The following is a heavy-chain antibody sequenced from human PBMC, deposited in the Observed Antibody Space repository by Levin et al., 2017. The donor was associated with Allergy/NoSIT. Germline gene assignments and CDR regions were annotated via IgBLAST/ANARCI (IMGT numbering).Heavy chain of an antibody. D-gene: IGHD6-13*01. CDR2: IKQDGSEE. CDR3: ARIPDSSSWYFDL. Sequence: GGSLRLSCAASGFNFRSFWMGWVRQAPGKGLEWVANIKQDGSEEYYVDSVRGRFTISRDNFKNSLYLQMNSLRADATALYFCARIPDSSSWYFDLWGQGTLVTVSS. V-gene: IGHV3-7*05. J-gene: IGHJ4*02. CDR1: GFNFRSFW.